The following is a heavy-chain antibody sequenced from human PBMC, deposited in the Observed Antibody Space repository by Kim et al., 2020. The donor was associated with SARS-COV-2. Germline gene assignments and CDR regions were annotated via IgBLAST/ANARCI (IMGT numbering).Heavy chain of an antibody. Sequence: AERFPSRVTITADESTRTAYRELSSLRSEDTAVYYCARWVGATFGYCFDFWGQGTLVTVSS. V-gene: IGHV1-69*01. CDR3: ARWVGATFGYCFDF. D-gene: IGHD1-26*01. J-gene: IGHJ4*02.